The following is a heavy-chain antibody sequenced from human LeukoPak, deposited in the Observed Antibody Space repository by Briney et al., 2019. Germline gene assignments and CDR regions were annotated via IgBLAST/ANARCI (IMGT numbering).Heavy chain of an antibody. Sequence: PGGSLRLSCAASGFTFSSYGMHWVRQAPGKGLEWVAFIRYDGSNKYYADSVKGRFTISRDNSKNTLYLQMNSLRAEDTAVYYCAKDRVPAAPDSFQHWGQGTLVTVSS. D-gene: IGHD2-2*01. V-gene: IGHV3-30*02. CDR2: IRYDGSNK. CDR1: GFTFSSYG. CDR3: AKDRVPAAPDSFQH. J-gene: IGHJ1*01.